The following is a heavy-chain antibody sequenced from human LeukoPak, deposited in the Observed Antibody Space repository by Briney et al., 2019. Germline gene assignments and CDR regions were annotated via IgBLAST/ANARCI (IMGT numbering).Heavy chain of an antibody. CDR2: IFHSGST. V-gene: IGHV4-38-2*01. CDR3: ARVVVVTAIPIGHFDY. J-gene: IGHJ4*02. CDR1: GYSISSGYY. Sequence: SETLSLTCAVSGYSISSGYYWGWIRQPPGKGLEWIGSIFHSGSTYYNPSLKSRVTISVDTPKNQLSLKLSSVTAADTAVYYCARVVVVTAIPIGHFDYWGQGTLVTVS. D-gene: IGHD2-21*02.